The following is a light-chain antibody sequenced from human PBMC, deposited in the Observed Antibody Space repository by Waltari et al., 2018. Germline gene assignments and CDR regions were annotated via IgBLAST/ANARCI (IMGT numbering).Light chain of an antibody. CDR2: AAS. V-gene: IGKV1-6*01. Sequence: AVQMTQSPSSLSASVGDRVTITCRASQGIRNDLGWYQQKPGKAPKLLIYAASSLQSGVPSRFSGTGSGTDFTLTISSLQPEDFATYYCLQDYIYPWTFGQGTKVEIK. J-gene: IGKJ1*01. CDR1: QGIRND. CDR3: LQDYIYPWT.